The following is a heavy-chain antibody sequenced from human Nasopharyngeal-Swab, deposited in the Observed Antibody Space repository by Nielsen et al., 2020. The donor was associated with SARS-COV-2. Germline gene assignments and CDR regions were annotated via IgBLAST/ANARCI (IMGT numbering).Heavy chain of an antibody. CDR3: ARGSYYYDSSGYYDY. Sequence: GATLRLSWAASGFTFSSYSMNWVRQAPGKGLEWVSSISSSSSYIYYADSVKGRFTISRDNAKNSLYLQMNSLRAEDTAVYYCARGSYYYDSSGYYDYWGQGTLVTVSS. V-gene: IGHV3-21*01. CDR1: GFTFSSYS. J-gene: IGHJ4*02. CDR2: ISSSSSYI. D-gene: IGHD3-22*01.